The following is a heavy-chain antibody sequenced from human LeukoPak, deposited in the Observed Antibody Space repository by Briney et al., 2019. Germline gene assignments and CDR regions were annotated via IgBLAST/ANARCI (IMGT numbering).Heavy chain of an antibody. CDR3: AREGSGSYYGGFDY. Sequence: PGGSLRLSCAASGFTFSSYAMHWVRQAPGKGLEWVAVISYDGSNKYYADSVKGRFTISRDNSKNTLYLQMNSLRAEDTAVYYCAREGSGSYYGGFDYWGQGTLVTVSS. CDR2: ISYDGSNK. J-gene: IGHJ4*02. CDR1: GFTFSSYA. D-gene: IGHD1-26*01. V-gene: IGHV3-30*04.